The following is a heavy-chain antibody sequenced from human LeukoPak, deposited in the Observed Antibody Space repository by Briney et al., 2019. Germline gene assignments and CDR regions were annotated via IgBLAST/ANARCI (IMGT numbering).Heavy chain of an antibody. CDR2: SGSGGSP. V-gene: IGHV3-23*01. Sequence: GGSLRLSCTASGFTFSNYAMGWVRQAPGKGLAWVSVSGSGGSPFYADSVKGRFTISRDNSKNTLYLQMNSLRAEDTAIYYCVKGGSGWYPGFEYWGQGALVTVSS. CDR1: GFTFSNYA. D-gene: IGHD6-19*01. J-gene: IGHJ4*02. CDR3: VKGGSGWYPGFEY.